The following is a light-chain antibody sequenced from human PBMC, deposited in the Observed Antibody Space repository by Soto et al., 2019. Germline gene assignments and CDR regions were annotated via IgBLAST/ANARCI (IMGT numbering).Light chain of an antibody. Sequence: EIAMAQSPDTLSLSPGARAALSCVASQSVSRSYLAWYQQKPGLAPRLIIYGASTRATGIPARFSGSGSGTEFTLTISSLQSEDFAVYYCQQYNNWPRTFGQGTKVDIK. J-gene: IGKJ1*01. CDR1: QSVSRSY. CDR3: QQYNNWPRT. CDR2: GAS. V-gene: IGKV3-15*01.